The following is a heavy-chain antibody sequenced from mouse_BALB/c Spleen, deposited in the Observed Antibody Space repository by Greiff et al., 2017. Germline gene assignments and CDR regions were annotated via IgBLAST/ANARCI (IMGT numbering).Heavy chain of an antibody. D-gene: IGHD2-1*01. V-gene: IGHV5-12-1*01. Sequence: EVQRVESGGGLVKPGGSLKLSCAASGFAFSSYDMSWVRQTPEKRLEWVAYISSGGGSTYYPDTVKGRFTISRDNAKNTLYLQMSSLKSEDTAMYYCARQQGNYYAMDYWGQGTSVTVSS. J-gene: IGHJ4*01. CDR3: ARQQGNYYAMDY. CDR1: GFAFSSYD. CDR2: ISSGGGST.